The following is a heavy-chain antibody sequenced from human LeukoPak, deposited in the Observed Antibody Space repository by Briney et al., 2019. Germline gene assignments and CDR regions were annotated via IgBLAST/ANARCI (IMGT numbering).Heavy chain of an antibody. CDR2: IYYSGST. CDR3: ARKSVDTAMALDY. CDR1: GGSISSYY. D-gene: IGHD5-18*01. Sequence: SETLSLTCTVLGGSISSYYRSWIRQPPGKGLEWIGYIYYSGSTNYNPSLKSRVTISVDTSKNQFSLKLSSVTAADTAVYYCARKSVDTAMALDYWGQGTLVTVSS. V-gene: IGHV4-59*01. J-gene: IGHJ4*02.